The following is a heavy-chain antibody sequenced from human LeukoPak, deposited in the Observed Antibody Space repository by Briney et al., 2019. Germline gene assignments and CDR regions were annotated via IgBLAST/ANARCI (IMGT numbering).Heavy chain of an antibody. J-gene: IGHJ4*02. CDR2: VNPNSGNT. CDR3: ARGLGDSSGYYPPEEY. Sequence: GASVKVSCKASGYTFTSYDINWVRQATGQGLEWMGWVNPNSGNTGYAQKFQGRVTMTRNTSISTAYMELSSLRSEDTAVYYCARGLGDSSGYYPPEEYWGQGTLVTVSS. D-gene: IGHD3-22*01. V-gene: IGHV1-8*01. CDR1: GYTFTSYD.